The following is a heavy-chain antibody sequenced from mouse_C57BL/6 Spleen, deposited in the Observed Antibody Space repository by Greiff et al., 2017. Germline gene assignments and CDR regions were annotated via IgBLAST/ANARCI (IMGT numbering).Heavy chain of an antibody. CDR2: IYPSDSCT. CDR1: GYTFTSYW. V-gene: IGHV1-69*01. J-gene: IGHJ4*01. Sequence: VQLQQPGPELVMPGASVKLSCKASGYTFTSYWMHWVKQRPGQGLEWIGEIYPSDSCTNYNKKFKGKSTLTVDKSSSTAYMQLSSLTSEDSAVYYCAIEGINATAYWGQGTTVTVSS. CDR3: AIEGINATAY.